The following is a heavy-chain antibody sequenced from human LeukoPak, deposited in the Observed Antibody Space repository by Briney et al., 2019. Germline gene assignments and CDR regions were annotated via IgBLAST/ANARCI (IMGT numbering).Heavy chain of an antibody. J-gene: IGHJ3*01. Sequence: KAGESLKISCQGSGYSSSRYWIGWVRQMPGKGLELMGIIYPGDSDTRYSPSFQGHVTISADKSISTAYLQWSSLKASDTAMYFCARQAYSSGHDAFDFWGQGTMVTVSS. CDR3: ARQAYSSGHDAFDF. D-gene: IGHD6-19*01. CDR2: IYPGDSDT. V-gene: IGHV5-51*01. CDR1: GYSSSRYW.